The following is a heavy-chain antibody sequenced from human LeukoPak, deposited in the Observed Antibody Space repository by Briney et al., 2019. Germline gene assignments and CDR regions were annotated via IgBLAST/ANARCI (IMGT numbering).Heavy chain of an antibody. CDR2: ISYDGSNK. CDR3: ASGGFYDFWSGYYPPFDY. D-gene: IGHD3-3*01. J-gene: IGHJ4*02. Sequence: GGSLRLSCAASGFTFSAYAMHWVRQAPGKGREWVADISYDGSNKYYADSLKGRFTISRDNSRNTLYLQMNSLRAEDTAVYYCASGGFYDFWSGYYPPFDYWGQGTLVTVSS. V-gene: IGHV3-30*01. CDR1: GFTFSAYA.